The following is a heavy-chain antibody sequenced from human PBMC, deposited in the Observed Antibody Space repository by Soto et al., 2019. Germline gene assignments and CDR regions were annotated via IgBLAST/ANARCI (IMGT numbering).Heavy chain of an antibody. V-gene: IGHV4-31*03. Sequence: SETLSLTCTVSGGSISSGGYYWSWIRQHPGKGLEWIGYIYYSGSTYYNPSLKSRVTISVDTSKNQFSLKLSSVTAADTAVYYCARYYDILTGIDYWGQGTLVTVSS. J-gene: IGHJ4*02. D-gene: IGHD3-9*01. CDR3: ARYYDILTGIDY. CDR1: GGSISSGGYY. CDR2: IYYSGST.